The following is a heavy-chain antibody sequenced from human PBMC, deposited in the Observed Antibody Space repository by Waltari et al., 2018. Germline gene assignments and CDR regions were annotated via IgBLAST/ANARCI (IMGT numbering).Heavy chain of an antibody. J-gene: IGHJ5*02. CDR2: IGGRGIST. CDR3: VKEESRIANSRSDNWFAP. Sequence: PGGSLRLSCAASGFIFRSYTMSWVRQAPGKGLEWLSGIGGRGISTLYADSVKGRFTIARDNSKTALALQMHSLRAEDTAVYYCVKEESRIANSRSDNWFAPWGKGTLVTVSS. CDR1: GFIFRSYT. D-gene: IGHD2-8*01. V-gene: IGHV3-23*01.